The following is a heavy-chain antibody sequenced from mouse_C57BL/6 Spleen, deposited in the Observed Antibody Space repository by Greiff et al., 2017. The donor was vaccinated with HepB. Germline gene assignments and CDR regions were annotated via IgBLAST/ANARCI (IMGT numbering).Heavy chain of an antibody. V-gene: IGHV1-26*01. CDR2: INPNNGGT. CDR3: ASYGSSYSWYFEV. J-gene: IGHJ1*03. CDR1: GYTFTDYY. Sequence: EVQLQQSGPELVKPGASVKISCKASGYTFTDYYMNWVKQSHGKSLEWIGDINPNNGGTSYNQKFKGKATLTVDKYSSTAYMELRSLTSEDSAVYYCASYGSSYSWYFEVWGTGTTVTVSS. D-gene: IGHD1-1*01.